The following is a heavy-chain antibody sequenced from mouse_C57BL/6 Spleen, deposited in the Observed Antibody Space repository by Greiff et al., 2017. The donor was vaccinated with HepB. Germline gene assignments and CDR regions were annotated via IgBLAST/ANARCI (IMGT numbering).Heavy chain of an antibody. D-gene: IGHD1-1*01. Sequence: QVQLQQPGAELVRPGSSVKLSCKASGYTFTSYWMDWVKQRPGQGLEWIGNIYPSDSETHYNQKFKDKATLTVDKSSSTAYMQLSSLTSEDSAVYYCALSCPGPYFDYWGQGTTLTVSS. V-gene: IGHV1-61*01. CDR1: GYTFTSYW. CDR2: IYPSDSET. CDR3: ALSCPGPYFDY. J-gene: IGHJ2*01.